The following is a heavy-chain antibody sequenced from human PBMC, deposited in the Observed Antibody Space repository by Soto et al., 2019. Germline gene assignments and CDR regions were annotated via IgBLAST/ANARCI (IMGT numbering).Heavy chain of an antibody. CDR2: IYYSGST. J-gene: IGHJ4*02. Sequence: QVQLQESGPGLVKPSQTLSLTCTVSGGSISSGDYYWNWLRQPPGKGLEWIGYIYYSGSTYYNPSLNCRVTIEVDTSKNQFSLKLSYVTAAYPGVYYCAREGDSTDYWGEGTLLTVSS. CDR1: GGSISSGDYY. D-gene: IGHD2-21*02. V-gene: IGHV4-30-4*01. CDR3: AREGDSTDY.